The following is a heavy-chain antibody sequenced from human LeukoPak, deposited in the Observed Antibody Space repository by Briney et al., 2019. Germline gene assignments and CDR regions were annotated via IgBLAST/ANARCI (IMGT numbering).Heavy chain of an antibody. J-gene: IGHJ6*03. V-gene: IGHV4-59*12. D-gene: IGHD2-15*01. CDR3: ARGYCSGGSCYSSYYYSYMDV. CDR2: IYYSGST. CDR1: GGSISSYY. Sequence: SETLSLTCTASGGSISSYYWSWIRQPPGKGLEWIGYIYYSGSTNYKPSLKSRVTISVDTSKNQFSLKLSSVTAADTAVYYCARGYCSGGSCYSSYYYSYMDVWGKGTTVTVSS.